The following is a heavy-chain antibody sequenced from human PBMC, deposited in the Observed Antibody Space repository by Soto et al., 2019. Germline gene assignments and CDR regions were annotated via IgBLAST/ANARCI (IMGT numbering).Heavy chain of an antibody. CDR1: GFTFTSHW. V-gene: IGHV3-74*01. J-gene: IGHJ4*02. Sequence: GGSLRLSCAASGFTFTSHWMHWVRQAPGKGLVWVSRINTDGSSPSYADSVKGRFTISRDNAKDTLYLQMNSLRAEDTAVYYCARDGYNYGFDYWGQGTPVTVPQ. CDR2: INTDGSSP. D-gene: IGHD5-12*01. CDR3: ARDGYNYGFDY.